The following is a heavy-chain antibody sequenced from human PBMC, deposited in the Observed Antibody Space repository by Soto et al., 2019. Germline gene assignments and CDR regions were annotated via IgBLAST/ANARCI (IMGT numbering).Heavy chain of an antibody. CDR1: GFTFSNYA. CDR2: ISVSGGST. CDR3: AKQQLLRYFNY. Sequence: EVQLLESGGGLVQPGGSLRLSCAASGFTFSNYAMSWVRQAPGKGLEWFSGISVSGGSTYYADSVKGRFTISRDISKNTLYLHMNSLSADDTAVDYCAKQQLLRYFNYWGQGTLVTVSS. J-gene: IGHJ4*02. V-gene: IGHV3-23*01. D-gene: IGHD6-13*01.